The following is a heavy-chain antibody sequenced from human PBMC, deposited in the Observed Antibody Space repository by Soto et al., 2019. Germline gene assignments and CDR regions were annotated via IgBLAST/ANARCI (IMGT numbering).Heavy chain of an antibody. Sequence: GGSLRLSCAASGFTFSSYSMNWVRQAPGKGLEWVSSISSSSSYIYYADSVKGRFTISRDNAKNSLYLQMNSLRAEDTAVYYCARELRSEDAFDIWGQGTMVTVSS. CDR1: GFTFSSYS. D-gene: IGHD2-15*01. J-gene: IGHJ3*02. CDR2: ISSSSSYI. CDR3: ARELRSEDAFDI. V-gene: IGHV3-21*01.